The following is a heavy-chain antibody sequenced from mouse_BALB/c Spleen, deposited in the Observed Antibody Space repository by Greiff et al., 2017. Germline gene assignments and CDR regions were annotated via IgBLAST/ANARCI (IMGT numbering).Heavy chain of an antibody. Sequence: QVQLQQSGAELAKPGASVKMSCKASGYTFTSYWMHWVKQRPGQGLEWIGYINPSTGYTEYNQKFKDKATLTADKSSSTAYMQLSSLTSEDSAVYDCARFLRAYWGQGTLVTVSA. CDR1: GYTFTSYW. CDR2: INPSTGYT. J-gene: IGHJ3*01. CDR3: ARFLRAY. D-gene: IGHD1-1*01. V-gene: IGHV1-7*01.